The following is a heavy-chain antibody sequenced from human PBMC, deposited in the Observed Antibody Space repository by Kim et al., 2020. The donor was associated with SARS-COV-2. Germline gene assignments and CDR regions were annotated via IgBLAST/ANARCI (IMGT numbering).Heavy chain of an antibody. CDR3: ARGLSGYGLFDY. Sequence: NYAQRLQGRVTMTRDTSISTAYMELSRLRSDDTTVYYCARGLSGYGLFDYWGQGTLVTVSS. D-gene: IGHD5-12*01. J-gene: IGHJ4*02. V-gene: IGHV1-2*02.